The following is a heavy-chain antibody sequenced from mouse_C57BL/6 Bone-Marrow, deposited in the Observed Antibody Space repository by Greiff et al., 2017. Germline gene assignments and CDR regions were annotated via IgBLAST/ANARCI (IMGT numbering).Heavy chain of an antibody. CDR1: GFTFSSYG. Sequence: EVKLMESGGDLVKPGGSLKLSCAASGFTFSSYGMSWVRQTPDKRLEWVATISSGGSYTYYPDSVKGRFIISRDNAKNTLYLQMSSLKSEDTAMYYCARQGYYSNSYAMDYWGQGTSVTVSS. D-gene: IGHD2-5*01. V-gene: IGHV5-6*01. CDR3: ARQGYYSNSYAMDY. CDR2: ISSGGSYT. J-gene: IGHJ4*01.